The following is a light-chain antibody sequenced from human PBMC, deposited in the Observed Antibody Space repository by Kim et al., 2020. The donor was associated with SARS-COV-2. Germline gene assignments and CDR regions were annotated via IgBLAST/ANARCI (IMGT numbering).Light chain of an antibody. J-gene: IGLJ1*01. CDR1: SSDVGGYDY. CDR2: DVT. CDR3: SSYTSRKIYV. V-gene: IGLV2-14*03. Sequence: GPSVTISCSGTSSDVGGYDYVAWYQQHPDKAPKLMIYDVTNRPSGVSSRFSGSKSDNTASLTISGLQAEDEADYYCSSYTSRKIYVFGTGTKVTVL.